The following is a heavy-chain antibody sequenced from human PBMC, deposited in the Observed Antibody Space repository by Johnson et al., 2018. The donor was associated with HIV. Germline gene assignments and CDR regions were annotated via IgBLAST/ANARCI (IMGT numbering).Heavy chain of an antibody. V-gene: IGHV3-74*01. Sequence: VQLVESGGGLVQPGGSLRLSCAASGFTFSTYWMHWVRQAPGKGLVWVSRINSDGSSTSYADFVKGRFTISRDNAKNTLYLQMNSLRAEDTALYYCAKDIGVGADDAFDIWGQGTMVTVSS. CDR2: INSDGSST. CDR3: AKDIGVGADDAFDI. CDR1: GFTFSTYW. D-gene: IGHD1-26*01. J-gene: IGHJ3*02.